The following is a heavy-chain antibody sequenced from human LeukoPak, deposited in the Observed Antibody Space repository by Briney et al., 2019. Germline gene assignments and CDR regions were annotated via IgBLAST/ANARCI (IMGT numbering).Heavy chain of an antibody. D-gene: IGHD6-6*01. CDR2: IIPILGIA. CDR3: ASDVYSSSSHDY. CDR1: GGTFSSYA. Sequence: GASVKVSCKASGGTFSSYAISWVRQAPGQGLEWMGRIIPILGIANYAQKFQGRVTITADKSTSTAYMELSSLRSEDTAVYYCASDVYSSSSHDYWGQGTLVTVSS. V-gene: IGHV1-69*04. J-gene: IGHJ4*02.